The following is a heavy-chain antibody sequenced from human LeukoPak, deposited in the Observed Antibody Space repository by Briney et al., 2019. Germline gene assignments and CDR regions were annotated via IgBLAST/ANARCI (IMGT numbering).Heavy chain of an antibody. J-gene: IGHJ6*04. CDR1: GFTFRSYW. V-gene: IGHV3-74*01. D-gene: IGHD3-10*02. CDR3: AELGITMIGGV. CDR2: INTDGSNT. Sequence: GGSLRLSCAASGFTFRSYWMHWVRQAPGKGLVWVSRINTDGSNTNYADSVKGRFTISRDNAKNTLYLQMSSLRAEDTAVYYCAELGITMIGGVWGKGTTVTISS.